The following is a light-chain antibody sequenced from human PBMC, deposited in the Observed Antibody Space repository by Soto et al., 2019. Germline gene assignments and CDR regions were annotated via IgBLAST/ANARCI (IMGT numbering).Light chain of an antibody. CDR3: QKYNTVPRT. V-gene: IGKV1-27*01. Sequence: DIPMTQSPSSLSASVGDRVTITCRASQAISHFLAWYQQKPGKVPKLLIYAASILQSGVPPRFSGSGSGTEFTLTISSLQPEDVATYYCQKYNTVPRTFGQGTKVEI. CDR2: AAS. CDR1: QAISHF. J-gene: IGKJ1*01.